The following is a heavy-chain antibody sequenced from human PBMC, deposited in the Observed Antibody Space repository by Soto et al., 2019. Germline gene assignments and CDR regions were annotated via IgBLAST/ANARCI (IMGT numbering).Heavy chain of an antibody. CDR3: ARERYYDSSGPTGY. CDR1: GFTFSSYG. CDR2: IWYDGSNK. D-gene: IGHD3-22*01. V-gene: IGHV3-33*01. J-gene: IGHJ4*02. Sequence: QVQLVESGGGVVQPGRSLRLSCAASGFTFSSYGMHWVRQAPGKGLEWVAVIWYDGSNKYYADSVKGRFTISRDNSKNTRYLQMNSLRAEDTAVYYCARERYYDSSGPTGYWGQGTLVTVSS.